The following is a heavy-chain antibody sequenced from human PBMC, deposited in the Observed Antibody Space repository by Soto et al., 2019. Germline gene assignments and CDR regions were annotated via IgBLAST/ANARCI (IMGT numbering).Heavy chain of an antibody. CDR1: GGSISSGDYY. D-gene: IGHD6-19*01. J-gene: IGHJ5*02. Sequence: SETLSLTCTVPGGSISSGDYYWSWIRQPPGKGLEWIGYIYYSGSTYYNPSLKSRVTISVDTSKNQFSLKLSSVTAADTAVYYCARDRIDSSGPLNWFDPWGQGTLVTVSS. CDR3: ARDRIDSSGPLNWFDP. V-gene: IGHV4-30-4*01. CDR2: IYYSGST.